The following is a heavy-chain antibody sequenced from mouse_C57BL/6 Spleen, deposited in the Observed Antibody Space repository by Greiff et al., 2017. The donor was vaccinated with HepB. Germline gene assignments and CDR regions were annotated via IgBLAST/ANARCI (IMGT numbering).Heavy chain of an antibody. J-gene: IGHJ2*01. V-gene: IGHV14-4*01. CDR2: IDPENGDT. D-gene: IGHD1-1*01. CDR1: GFNIKDDY. CDR3: TRITTVVAPSY. Sequence: EVQLQQSGAELVRPGASVKLSCTASGFNIKDDYMHWVKQRPEQGLEWIGWIDPENGDTEYASKFQGKATITADTSSNPAYLQLSSLTSEDTAVYYCTRITTVVAPSYWGQGTTLTVSS.